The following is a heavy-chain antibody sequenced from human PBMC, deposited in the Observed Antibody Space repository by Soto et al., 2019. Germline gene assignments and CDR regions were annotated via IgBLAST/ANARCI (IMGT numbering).Heavy chain of an antibody. Sequence: VQLIQSGPGLVKPSGTLSLTCAVSGGSVSSTNWWSWVRQSPGKGLEWIGDIYHIGSTNYNPSLMGRVTISVHKSNNQFSLTLTYVTAADTAVYYCATLPPVLQGSVLPIPTCGQGTLGTVSS. CDR2: IYHIGST. D-gene: IGHD2-2*02. V-gene: IGHV4-4*02. J-gene: IGHJ5*02. CDR1: GGSVSSTNW. CDR3: ATLPPVLQGSVLPIPT.